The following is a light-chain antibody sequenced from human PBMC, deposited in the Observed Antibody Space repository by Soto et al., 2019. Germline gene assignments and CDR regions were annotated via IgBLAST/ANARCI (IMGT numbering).Light chain of an antibody. Sequence: SASASLGASVKLTCTLSSGHSSYAIAWHQQQPEKGPRYLMKLNSDGSHSKGDGIPDRFSGSSSGAERYLTISSLQSEDEADYYCQTWGTGIPWVFGGGTQLTVL. CDR2: LNSDGSH. CDR1: SGHSSYA. CDR3: QTWGTGIPWV. J-gene: IGLJ3*02. V-gene: IGLV4-69*01.